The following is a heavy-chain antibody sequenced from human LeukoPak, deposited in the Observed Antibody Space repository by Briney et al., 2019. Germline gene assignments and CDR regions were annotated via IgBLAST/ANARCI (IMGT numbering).Heavy chain of an antibody. V-gene: IGHV1-2*06. CDR1: RYTFTGYY. CDR3: ARDLSGSGSYYGY. D-gene: IGHD3-10*01. Sequence: ASVKVSCKASRYTFTGYYMHWVGQAPGQGLEWMGRINPNSGGTNYAQKFQGRVTMTRDTSISTAYMELSRLRSDDTAVYYCARDLSGSGSYYGYWGQGTLVTVSS. J-gene: IGHJ4*02. CDR2: INPNSGGT.